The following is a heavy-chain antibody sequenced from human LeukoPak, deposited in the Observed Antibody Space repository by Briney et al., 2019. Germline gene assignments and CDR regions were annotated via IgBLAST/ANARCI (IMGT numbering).Heavy chain of an antibody. CDR2: INSDGSST. CDR1: GFTFSSYW. Sequence: GGSLRLSCAASGFTFSSYWMHWVRQAPGKGLVWVSRINSDGSSTAYADSVKGRFTISRDNAKNTLYLQMNSLRAEDTAVYYCARGSGDAYYYYYMDVWGKGTTVTVS. V-gene: IGHV3-74*01. D-gene: IGHD7-27*01. CDR3: ARGSGDAYYYYYMDV. J-gene: IGHJ6*03.